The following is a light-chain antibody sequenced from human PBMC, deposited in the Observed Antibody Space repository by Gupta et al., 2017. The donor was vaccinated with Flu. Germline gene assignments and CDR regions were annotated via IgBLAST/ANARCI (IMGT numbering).Light chain of an antibody. CDR1: QGISSW. CDR2: KAS. CDR3: QQDKSYPRT. V-gene: IGKV1-5*03. J-gene: IGKJ1*01. Sequence: VKLTKSPSTLSASVGDRVTITCRASQGISSWLAWYQQKPGKAPNLLVYKASNLESGVPSRFSGSGSGTEFTLTISSLQPDDFATYYCQQDKSYPRTFGQGTKVEIK.